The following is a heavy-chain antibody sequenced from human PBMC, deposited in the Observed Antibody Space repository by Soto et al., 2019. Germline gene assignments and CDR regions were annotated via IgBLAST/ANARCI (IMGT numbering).Heavy chain of an antibody. CDR1: GFTFSSYA. J-gene: IGHJ5*02. CDR3: AKDHPLGDQLDNWFDP. V-gene: IGHV3-23*01. Sequence: EVQLLESGGGLVQPGGSLRLSFAASGFTFSSYAMSWVRQAPGKGLEWASAISGSGGSTYYADSVKGRFTNSRDNSKNTVYLQMNSRRAEDTAVYYCAKDHPLGDQLDNWFDPWGQGTLVTVSS. D-gene: IGHD1-26*01. CDR2: ISGSGGST.